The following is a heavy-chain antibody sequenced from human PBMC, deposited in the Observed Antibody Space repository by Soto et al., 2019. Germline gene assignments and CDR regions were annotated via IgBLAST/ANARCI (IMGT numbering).Heavy chain of an antibody. Sequence: GGSLRLSCAASVFPFSSSALSLVRQAPGTGLEWVSTMNPTGANTHYADSAKGRFTISRDNSRNTVDLQMNSLRAADTALYYCVSWVSDHFDYWGQGTQVTVSS. CDR2: MNPTGANT. V-gene: IGHV3-23*01. J-gene: IGHJ4*02. D-gene: IGHD1-26*01. CDR1: VFPFSSSA. CDR3: VSWVSDHFDY.